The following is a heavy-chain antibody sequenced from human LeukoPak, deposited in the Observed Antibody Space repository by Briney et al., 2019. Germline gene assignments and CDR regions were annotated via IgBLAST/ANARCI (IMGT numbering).Heavy chain of an antibody. V-gene: IGHV4-39*07. CDR1: GGSISSSSYY. D-gene: IGHD1-26*01. CDR2: IYYSGST. CDR3: ARWVGNRNWFDP. J-gene: IGHJ5*02. Sequence: PSETLSLTCTVSGGSISSSSYYWGWIRQPPGKGLEWIASIYYSGSTYYNPSLKSRVTISVDTSKNQFSLKLSSVTAADTAVYYCARWVGNRNWFDPWGQGTLVTVSS.